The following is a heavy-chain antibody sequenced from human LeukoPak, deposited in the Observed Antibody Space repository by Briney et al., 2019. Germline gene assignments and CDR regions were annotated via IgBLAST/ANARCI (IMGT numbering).Heavy chain of an antibody. D-gene: IGHD6-13*01. Sequence: GGSLRLSCAASGFTFSSYAMHWVRQAPGKGLEWVAVISYDGSNKYYADSVKGRFTISRDNSKNTLYLQMNSLRAEDTAVYYCAREVSSSWFPIPFYCYYGMDVWGQGTTVTVSS. CDR2: ISYDGSNK. CDR1: GFTFSSYA. V-gene: IGHV3-30-3*01. CDR3: AREVSSSWFPIPFYCYYGMDV. J-gene: IGHJ6*02.